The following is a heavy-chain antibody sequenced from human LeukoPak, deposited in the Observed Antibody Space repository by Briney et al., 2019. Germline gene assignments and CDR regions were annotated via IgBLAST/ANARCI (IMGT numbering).Heavy chain of an antibody. V-gene: IGHV1-69*13. CDR1: GGTFSSYA. Sequence: GASVKVSCKASGGTFSSYAISWVRQAPGQGLEWMGGIIPIFGTANYAQKFQGRVTITADESTSTAHMELSSLRSEDTAVYYCAAYYYDSSGQYYFDYWGQGTLVTVSS. CDR2: IIPIFGTA. CDR3: AAYYYDSSGQYYFDY. J-gene: IGHJ4*02. D-gene: IGHD3-22*01.